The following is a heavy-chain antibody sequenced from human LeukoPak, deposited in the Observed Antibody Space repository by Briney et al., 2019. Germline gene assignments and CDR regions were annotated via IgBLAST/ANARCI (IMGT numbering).Heavy chain of an antibody. CDR2: INHSGST. CDR1: GGSFSGYY. Sequence: SETLSLTCAVYGGSFSGYYWSWIRQPPGKGLEWIGEINHSGSTNYNPSLKSRVTTSVDTSKNQFSLKLSSVTAADTAVYYCARGYYYYYMDVWGKGTTVTVSS. CDR3: ARGYYYYYMDV. J-gene: IGHJ6*03. V-gene: IGHV4-34*01.